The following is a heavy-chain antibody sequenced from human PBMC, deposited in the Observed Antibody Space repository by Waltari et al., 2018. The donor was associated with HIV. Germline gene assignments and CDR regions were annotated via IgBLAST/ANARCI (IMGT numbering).Heavy chain of an antibody. D-gene: IGHD2-8*01. Sequence: EVQLEESGGGLVQQGGSRRLSCAVSGFTFRRYWMSWVRQAPGKGVEWVANIKQDGSEKHYVDSVKGRFTISRDNAKKSLYLQMNSLRAEDTAVYYCARMGLMVYAIGAFDIWGQGTMVTVSS. V-gene: IGHV3-7*01. CDR2: IKQDGSEK. CDR1: GFTFRRYW. CDR3: ARMGLMVYAIGAFDI. J-gene: IGHJ3*02.